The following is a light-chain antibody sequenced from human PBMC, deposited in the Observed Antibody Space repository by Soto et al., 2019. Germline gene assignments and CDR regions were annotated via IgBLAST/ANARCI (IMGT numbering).Light chain of an antibody. V-gene: IGKV1-27*01. J-gene: IGKJ1*01. CDR1: QGISNY. CDR2: AAS. CDR3: QKYLSALWT. Sequence: DIQMTQSPSSLSASIGDRVTITCRASQGISNYLAWYQQKPGKVPKLLINAASTLQSGVPSRFSGSGSGTDFTLTISSLQPEDVATYYCQKYLSALWTFGQGTKVDIK.